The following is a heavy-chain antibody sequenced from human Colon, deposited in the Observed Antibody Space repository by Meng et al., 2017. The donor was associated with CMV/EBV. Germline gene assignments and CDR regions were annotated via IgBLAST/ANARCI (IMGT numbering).Heavy chain of an antibody. J-gene: IGHJ4*02. V-gene: IGHV3-23*03. D-gene: IGHD3-9*01. Sequence: CAASGFTFGQYAMNWVRQAPGKGLEWVSLIYSAGTSTFYADSVKGRFTISRDNSKNTLYLQMKSLRAEDTAVYFCAKVLTGSLYYFESWGQGSLVTVSS. CDR3: AKVLTGSLYYFES. CDR1: GFTFGQYA. CDR2: IYSAGTST.